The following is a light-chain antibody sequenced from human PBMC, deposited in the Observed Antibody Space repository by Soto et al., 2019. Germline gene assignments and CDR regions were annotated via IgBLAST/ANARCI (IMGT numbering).Light chain of an antibody. Sequence: EIPMTQSPSTLSGSVGDRVTITCRASQTISSWLAWYQQKPGKAPKLLIYKASTLQSGVPSRFSGSGSGTDFTLTISCLQSEDFATYYCQQYYSYPPTFGQGTKVDIK. CDR1: QTISSW. CDR3: QQYYSYPPT. J-gene: IGKJ1*01. CDR2: KAS. V-gene: IGKV1-5*03.